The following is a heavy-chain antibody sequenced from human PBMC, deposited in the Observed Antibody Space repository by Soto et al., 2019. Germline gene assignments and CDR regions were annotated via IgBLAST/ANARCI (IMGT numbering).Heavy chain of an antibody. Sequence: QVQLVESGGGLVKPGGSLRLSCAASGFTFSDYYMSWIRKAPGKGLEWVSYISSSSSYTNYADSVKGRFTISRDNAKNSLYLQMNSLRAEDTAVYYCATGQYYYDSSGYYYSWGQGTLVTVSS. CDR2: ISSSSSYT. V-gene: IGHV3-11*05. D-gene: IGHD3-22*01. CDR3: ATGQYYYDSSGYYYS. CDR1: GFTFSDYY. J-gene: IGHJ4*02.